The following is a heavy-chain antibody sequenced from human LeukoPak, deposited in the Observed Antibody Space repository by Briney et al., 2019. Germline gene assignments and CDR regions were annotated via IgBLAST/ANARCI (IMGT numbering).Heavy chain of an antibody. CDR3: ARDFRLRYCSSTSCPYNWFDP. Sequence: GASVTVSCKASGCTFTGYYMHWVRQAPGQGLEWMGRINPNSGGTNYAQKFQGRVTMTRDTSISTAYMELSRLRSDDTAVYYCARDFRLRYCSSTSCPYNWFDPWGQGTLVTVSS. CDR1: GCTFTGYY. D-gene: IGHD2-2*01. J-gene: IGHJ5*02. V-gene: IGHV1-2*06. CDR2: INPNSGGT.